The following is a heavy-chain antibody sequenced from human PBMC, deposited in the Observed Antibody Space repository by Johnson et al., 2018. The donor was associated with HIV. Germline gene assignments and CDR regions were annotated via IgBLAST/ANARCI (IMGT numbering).Heavy chain of an antibody. Sequence: MQLVESGGGLVQPGGSLRLSCAASGFTVRSNYMSWVRQAPGKGLEWVSVIYSGGSTYYADSVKGRFSISRDNSKNTLYFQMNSLRAEDTAVYYCARGTEGDGAFDIWGQGTMVTVSS. J-gene: IGHJ3*02. D-gene: IGHD1-1*01. CDR2: IYSGGST. CDR3: ARGTEGDGAFDI. CDR1: GFTVRSNY. V-gene: IGHV3-66*02.